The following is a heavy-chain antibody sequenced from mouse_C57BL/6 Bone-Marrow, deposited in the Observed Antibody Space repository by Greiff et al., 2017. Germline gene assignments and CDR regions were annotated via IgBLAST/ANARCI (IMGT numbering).Heavy chain of an antibody. V-gene: IGHV1-15*01. CDR2: IDPETGGT. CDR1: GYTFTDYE. J-gene: IGHJ2*01. CDR3: TANDY. Sequence: VQLQESGAELVGPGASVTLSCKSSGYTFTDYEMHWVEQTPVNGLEWIGAIDPETGGTAYNQKFNGKAILTADKSSSTAYMELRSLTSEDSSVYYCTANDYWGQGTTLTVSS.